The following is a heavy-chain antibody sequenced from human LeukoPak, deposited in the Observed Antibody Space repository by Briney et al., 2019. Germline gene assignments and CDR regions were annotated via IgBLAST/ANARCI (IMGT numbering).Heavy chain of an antibody. CDR2: IQSAGSNK. CDR3: ARRGFDI. J-gene: IGHJ3*02. Sequence: GGSLRLSCAASGFTFSSYGMHWVRQAPGKGLEWVAFIQSAGSNKYYADSVKGRFTVSRDNSKNTLYLQMNSLRAEDTAVYYCARRGFDIWGQGTMVTVSS. V-gene: IGHV3-33*05. CDR1: GFTFSSYG.